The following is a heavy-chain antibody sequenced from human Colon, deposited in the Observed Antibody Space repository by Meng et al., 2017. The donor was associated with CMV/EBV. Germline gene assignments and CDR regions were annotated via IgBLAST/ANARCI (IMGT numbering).Heavy chain of an antibody. CDR2: VFYRGSI. J-gene: IGHJ6*02. CDR1: GASTGTNY. V-gene: IGHV4-59*01. D-gene: IGHD2-2*02. CDR3: ARLRAGRIVVVPAAIKGEYYYYGMDV. Sequence: SETLSLTCTVSGASTGTNYWSWVRQPPGKGLEWIGYVFYRGSIKYNPSLKSRVTISVDTSKNQVSLTLTSVTAADTAVYYCARLRAGRIVVVPAAIKGEYYYYGMDVWGQGTTVTVSS.